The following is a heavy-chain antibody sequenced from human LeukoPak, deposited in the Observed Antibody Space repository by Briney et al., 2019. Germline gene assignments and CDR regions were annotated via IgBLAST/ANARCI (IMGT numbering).Heavy chain of an antibody. Sequence: ASVKVSCKASGYTFTSYAISWVRQAPGQGLEWMGGIIPIFGTANYAQKFQGRVTITADESTSTAYMELSSLRSEDTAVYYCARATSDFWSGYPYDYWGQGTLVTVSS. J-gene: IGHJ4*02. CDR1: GYTFTSYA. CDR3: ARATSDFWSGYPYDY. CDR2: IIPIFGTA. D-gene: IGHD3-3*01. V-gene: IGHV1-69*13.